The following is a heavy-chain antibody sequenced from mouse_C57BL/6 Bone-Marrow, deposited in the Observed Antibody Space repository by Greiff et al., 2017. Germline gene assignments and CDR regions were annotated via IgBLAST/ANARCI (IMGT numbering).Heavy chain of an antibody. V-gene: IGHV5-16*01. Sequence: EVKVEESEGGLVQPGSSMKLSCTASGFTFSDYYMAWVRQVPEKGLEWVANINYDGSSTYYLDSLKSRFIISRDNAKNILYLQMSSLKSEDTATYYCAREVTTVVATDYAMDYWVQGTSVTVSS. CDR1: GFTFSDYY. CDR3: AREVTTVVATDYAMDY. J-gene: IGHJ4*01. D-gene: IGHD1-1*01. CDR2: INYDGSST.